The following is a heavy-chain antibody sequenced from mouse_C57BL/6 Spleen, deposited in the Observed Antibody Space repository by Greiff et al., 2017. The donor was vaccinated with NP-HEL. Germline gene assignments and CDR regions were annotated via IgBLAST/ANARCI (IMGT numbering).Heavy chain of an antibody. Sequence: EVQLQESGTVLARPGASVKMSCKTSGYTFTSYWMHWVKQRPGQGLEWIGAIYPGNSDTSYNQKFKGKAKLTAVTSASTAYMELSSLTNEDSAVYYGTRSAGSSYVAWFAYWGQGTLVTVSA. CDR1: GYTFTSYW. V-gene: IGHV1-5*01. D-gene: IGHD1-1*01. CDR2: IYPGNSDT. J-gene: IGHJ3*01. CDR3: TRSAGSSYVAWFAY.